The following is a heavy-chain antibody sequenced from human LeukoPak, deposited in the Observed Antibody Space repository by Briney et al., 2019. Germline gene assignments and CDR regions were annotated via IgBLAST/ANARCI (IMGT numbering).Heavy chain of an antibody. CDR3: ATYDSSVYYYVFDY. J-gene: IGHJ4*02. CDR1: GFSFSRYW. CDR2: INSVGSTT. Sequence: GGSLRLSCTASGFSFSRYWMHWVRQGPGKGVVWVSRINSVGSTTSYADSVKGRFTISRDNAKNTLYLQMNSLRAEDTAVYYCATYDSSVYYYVFDYWGQGTLVTVSS. D-gene: IGHD3-22*01. V-gene: IGHV3-74*01.